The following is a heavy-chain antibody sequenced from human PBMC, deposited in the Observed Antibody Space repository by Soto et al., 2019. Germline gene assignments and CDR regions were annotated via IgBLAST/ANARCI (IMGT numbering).Heavy chain of an antibody. CDR1: GETFNTYD. V-gene: IGHV1-8*01. J-gene: IGHJ4*02. Sequence: ASVEVCCKASGETFNTYDINWVRQATGQGLEWMGWMNPNSGNTGYAQKFQGRVTMTRNTSISTAYMELSSLRSEDTAVYYCAKNNWGSGFDYWGQGTLVTVSS. D-gene: IGHD7-27*01. CDR3: AKNNWGSGFDY. CDR2: MNPNSGNT.